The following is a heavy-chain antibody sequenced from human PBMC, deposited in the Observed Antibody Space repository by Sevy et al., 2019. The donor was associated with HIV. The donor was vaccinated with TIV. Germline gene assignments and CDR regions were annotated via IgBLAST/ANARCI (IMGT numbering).Heavy chain of an antibody. D-gene: IGHD3-10*01. J-gene: IGHJ6*02. Sequence: GGSLRLSCAASGFPFNDHAMHWVRQVPGKGLEWVSGVSWNSRNIGYADSVKGRFTISRDNANHILYLEMNSLRPEDTAFYYCAKDINRGYVGMNCYPYYYYFYGLDVWGQGTTVTVSS. V-gene: IGHV3-9*01. CDR3: AKDINRGYVGMNCYPYYYYFYGLDV. CDR2: VSWNSRNI. CDR1: GFPFNDHA.